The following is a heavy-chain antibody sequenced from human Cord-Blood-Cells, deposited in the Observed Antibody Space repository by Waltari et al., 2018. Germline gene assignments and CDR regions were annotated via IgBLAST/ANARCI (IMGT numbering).Heavy chain of an antibody. J-gene: IGHJ4*02. CDR2: ISAYNGNT. V-gene: IGHV1-18*01. Sequence: VKKPGASVKVSCKASGYTFTSYGISWVRQAPGQGLEWMGWISAYNGNTNYAQKPQGRVTMTTDTATSTAYMELRGLRSDDTAVYYCARDTLVGYCSGGSCYSNFDYWGQGPLVTVSS. CDR3: ARDTLVGYCSGGSCYSNFDY. D-gene: IGHD2-15*01. CDR1: GYTFTSYG.